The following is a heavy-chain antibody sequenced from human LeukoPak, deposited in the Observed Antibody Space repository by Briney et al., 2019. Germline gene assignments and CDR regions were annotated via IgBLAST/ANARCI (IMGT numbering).Heavy chain of an antibody. J-gene: IGHJ6*02. D-gene: IGHD2-15*01. CDR2: LNPNSGGT. CDR3: AREGSGSYYYYGMDV. CDR1: GYTFTGYY. Sequence: ASVKVSCKASGYTFTGYYMHWVRQAPGQGLEWMGWLNPNSGGTNYAQKLQGRVTMTSDTSISTAYMELSRLRSDDTAVYYCAREGSGSYYYYGMDVWGQGTTVTVSS. V-gene: IGHV1-2*02.